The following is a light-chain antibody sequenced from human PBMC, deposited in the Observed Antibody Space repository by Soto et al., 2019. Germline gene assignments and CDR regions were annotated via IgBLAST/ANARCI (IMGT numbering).Light chain of an antibody. CDR2: GAS. CDR1: QSVSSNY. CDR3: QQYGSSIKT. Sequence: EIVLTQFPGTRSLSPGERATLSCRPSQSVSSNYLAWYQQRPGQPPNLLIFGASNRAPGIPDRFSGSGSGTDFTLTISRLEPEDFAVYYCQQYGSSIKTFGQGTKVDIK. J-gene: IGKJ1*01. V-gene: IGKV3-20*01.